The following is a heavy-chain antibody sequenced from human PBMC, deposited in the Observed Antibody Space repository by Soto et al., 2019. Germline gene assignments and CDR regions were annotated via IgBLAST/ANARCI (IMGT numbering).Heavy chain of an antibody. CDR3: ASIWEWELLAAFDI. J-gene: IGHJ3*02. CDR2: IIPIFGTA. V-gene: IGHV1-69*01. Sequence: QVKLVQSGAEVKKPGSSVKVSCKASGGTFSSYAISWVRQAPGQGLEWMGGIIPIFGTANYAQKFQGRVTITADESTSTAYMELSSLRSEDTAVYYCASIWEWELLAAFDIWGQGTMVTVSS. CDR1: GGTFSSYA. D-gene: IGHD1-26*01.